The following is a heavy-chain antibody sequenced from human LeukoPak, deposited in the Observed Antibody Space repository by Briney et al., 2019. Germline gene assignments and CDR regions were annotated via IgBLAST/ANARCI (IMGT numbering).Heavy chain of an antibody. Sequence: GGSLRLSCAASGFSFDEYALHWVRQAPGKGLEWVSGITWNSDRSIGYADAVRGRFTISRDNAKKSLYLQMNSLRVEDTALYFCVKDKSRHSSGYYYYFDYWGQGTLVTVSS. J-gene: IGHJ4*02. V-gene: IGHV3-9*01. CDR2: ITWNSDRSI. CDR1: GFSFDEYA. D-gene: IGHD3-22*01. CDR3: VKDKSRHSSGYYYYFDY.